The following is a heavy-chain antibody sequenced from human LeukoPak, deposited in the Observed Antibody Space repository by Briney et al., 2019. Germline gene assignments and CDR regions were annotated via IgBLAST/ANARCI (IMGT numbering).Heavy chain of an antibody. Sequence: SETLSLTCTVSGGSISSYYWSWIRQPPGKRLEWIGYISYSGHTNYSPSLKSRVTISVDTSKNQFSLKLSSVTAADTAVYSCARLRGVGTWYFDLWGRGTLVTVSS. CDR2: ISYSGHT. D-gene: IGHD1-26*01. CDR3: ARLRGVGTWYFDL. J-gene: IGHJ2*01. CDR1: GGSISSYY. V-gene: IGHV4-59*08.